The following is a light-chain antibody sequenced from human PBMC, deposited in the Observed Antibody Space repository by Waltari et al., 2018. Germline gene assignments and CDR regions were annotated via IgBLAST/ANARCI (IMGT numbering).Light chain of an antibody. CDR2: EDN. CDR3: YSTDSSGLGV. Sequence: SAELTQPPTASVSLAQTAMITCSGDALPKKYAHWYQQKSGQAPVVVIYEDNKRPSEIPERFSGSSSGTMATLTISGAQVEDEADYYCYSTDSSGLGVFGTGTKVTVL. CDR1: ALPKKY. V-gene: IGLV3-10*01. J-gene: IGLJ1*01.